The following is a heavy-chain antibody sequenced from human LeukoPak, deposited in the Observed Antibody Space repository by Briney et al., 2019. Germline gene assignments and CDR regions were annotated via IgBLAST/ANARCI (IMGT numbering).Heavy chain of an antibody. J-gene: IGHJ6*02. D-gene: IGHD2-2*01. CDR1: GFTFDDYA. CDR3: ARGCSSTSCYYYYYGMDV. V-gene: IGHV3-66*01. Sequence: GRSLRLSCAASGFTFDDYAMHWVRQAPGKGLEWVSVIYSGGSTYYADSVKGRFTISRDNSKNTLYLQMNSLRAEDTAVYYCARGCSSTSCYYYYYGMDVWGQGTTVTVSS. CDR2: IYSGGST.